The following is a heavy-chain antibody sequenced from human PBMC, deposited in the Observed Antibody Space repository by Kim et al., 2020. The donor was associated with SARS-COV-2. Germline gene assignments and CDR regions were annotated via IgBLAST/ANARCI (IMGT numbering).Heavy chain of an antibody. J-gene: IGHJ4*02. V-gene: IGHV5-51*01. CDR2: IFPGDSDT. CDR3: ARRGYCSSTSCYIFDY. Sequence: GESLKISCKGSGYRFTSYWIGWVRQMPGKGLEWMGIIFPGDSDTRYSPSFQGQVTISVDKSISTAYLQWSSLKASDTAMYYCARRGYCSSTSCYIFDYCGQGTLVTVSS. D-gene: IGHD2-2*02. CDR1: GYRFTSYW.